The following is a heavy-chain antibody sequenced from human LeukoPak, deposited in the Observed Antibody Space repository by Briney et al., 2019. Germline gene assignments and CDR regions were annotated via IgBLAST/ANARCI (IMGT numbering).Heavy chain of an antibody. CDR1: GFTFSSYW. CDR3: AIEPPHTNDRGVIINDAFDI. D-gene: IGHD3-10*01. Sequence: PGGSLRLSCAASGFTFSSYWMSWVRQAPGKGLEWVANIKQDGSEKYYVDSVKSRFTISRDNAKNSLYLQMNSLRAEDTAVYYCAIEPPHTNDRGVIINDAFDIWGQGTMVTVSS. CDR2: IKQDGSEK. V-gene: IGHV3-7*01. J-gene: IGHJ3*02.